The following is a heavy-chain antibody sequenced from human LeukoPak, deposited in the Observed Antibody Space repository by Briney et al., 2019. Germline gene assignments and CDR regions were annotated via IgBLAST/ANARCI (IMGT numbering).Heavy chain of an antibody. Sequence: GGSLRLSCAASGFTFSNTWMRWVRQAQGKGLEWVGRIKSKTDGGTTDYAAPVKGRFTISRDDSKNTLYHQMNSLKTEDTAVYYCTTGLRAADTNWGLGTLVTVSS. V-gene: IGHV3-15*01. CDR1: GFTFSNTW. CDR3: TTGLRAADTN. J-gene: IGHJ4*02. D-gene: IGHD6-13*01. CDR2: IKSKTDGGTT.